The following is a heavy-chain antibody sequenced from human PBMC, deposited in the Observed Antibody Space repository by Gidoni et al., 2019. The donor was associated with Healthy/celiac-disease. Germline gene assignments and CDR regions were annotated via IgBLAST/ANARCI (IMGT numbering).Heavy chain of an antibody. J-gene: IGHJ3*02. D-gene: IGHD3-16*01. CDR1: GFTFSSYA. V-gene: IGHV3-23*01. CDR2: ISGSGGST. Sequence: EVQLLESGGGLVQPGGSLRLSCAASGFTFSSYARSWVRQAPGKGLEWVSAISGSGGSTYYADSVKGRFTISRDNSKNTLYLQMNSLRAEDTAVYYCAKTCGDPKRLGFLDAFDIWGQGTMVTVSS. CDR3: AKTCGDPKRLGFLDAFDI.